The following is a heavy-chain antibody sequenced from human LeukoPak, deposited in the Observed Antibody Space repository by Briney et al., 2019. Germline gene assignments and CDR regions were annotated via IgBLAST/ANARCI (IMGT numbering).Heavy chain of an antibody. CDR2: MSYDGTNK. CDR3: ARAGGITMIREVKVLNAFDI. V-gene: IGHV3-30-3*01. CDR1: GFTVTGYS. J-gene: IGHJ3*02. Sequence: GRTLRFSCVVSGFTVTGYSMHWVRQAPGKGLEWVAVMSYDGTNKYYADSVKGRFTISRDNSKNTLYLQMNNLRAQDTAVYYCARAGGITMIREVKVLNAFDIWGQGTMVTVSS. D-gene: IGHD3-22*01.